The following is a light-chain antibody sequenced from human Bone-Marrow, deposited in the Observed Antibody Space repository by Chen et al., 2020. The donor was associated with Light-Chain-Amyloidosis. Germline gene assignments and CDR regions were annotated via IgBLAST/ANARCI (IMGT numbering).Light chain of an antibody. Sequence: QSALTQPASVSGSPGQSITISCTGTSSDVGGDHHVSWYQQHPAKAPKLMIYEVTNRPSWVPDRFSGSKSDNTASLTISGLQTEDEADYFCSSYTITNTLVFGSGTRVTVL. V-gene: IGLV2-14*01. CDR1: SSDVGGDHH. J-gene: IGLJ1*01. CDR3: SSYTITNTLV. CDR2: EVT.